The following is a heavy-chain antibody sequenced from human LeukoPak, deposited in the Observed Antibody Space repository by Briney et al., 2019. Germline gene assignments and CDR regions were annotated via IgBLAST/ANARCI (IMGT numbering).Heavy chain of an antibody. CDR2: IKQDASEK. CDR1: GFTFISYW. V-gene: IGHV3-7*04. D-gene: IGHD3-16*01. CDR3: ARVPFTASLGDYFDY. Sequence: GGSLRLSCAASGFTFISYWMSWVRQAPGKGLEWVANIKQDASEKYYVDSVKGRFTISRDNAKNSLYLQMNSLRTEDTAVYFCARVPFTASLGDYFDYWGQGALVTVSS. J-gene: IGHJ4*02.